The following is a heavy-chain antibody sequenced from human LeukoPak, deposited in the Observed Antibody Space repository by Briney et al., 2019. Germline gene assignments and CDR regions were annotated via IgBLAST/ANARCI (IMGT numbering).Heavy chain of an antibody. CDR2: MNPNSGNT. D-gene: IGHD5-18*01. V-gene: IGHV1-8*01. CDR3: ARGLGYSYGYGVDY. CDR1: GYTFTSYD. Sequence: ASVKVSCKASGYTFTSYDINWVRQATGQGLEWMGWMNPNSGNTAYAQKFQGRVTMTRNTSISTAYMELSSLRSEDTAVYYCARGLGYSYGYGVDYWGQGTLVTVSS. J-gene: IGHJ4*02.